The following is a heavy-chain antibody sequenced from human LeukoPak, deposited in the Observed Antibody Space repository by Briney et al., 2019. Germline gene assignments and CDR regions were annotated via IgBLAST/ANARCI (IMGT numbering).Heavy chain of an antibody. CDR3: ARDAGFSQGMIVVVITYYFDY. J-gene: IGHJ4*02. Sequence: AGGSLRLSCEASGFTFTTYSMTWVRQAPGKGLEWVSIVSSGSSAIFSADALKGRFTISRDDAKNLLYLDMNSLRAEDTAVYYCARDAGFSQGMIVVVITYYFDYWGQGTLVTVSS. CDR2: VSSGSSAI. V-gene: IGHV3-21*01. D-gene: IGHD3-22*01. CDR1: GFTFTTYS.